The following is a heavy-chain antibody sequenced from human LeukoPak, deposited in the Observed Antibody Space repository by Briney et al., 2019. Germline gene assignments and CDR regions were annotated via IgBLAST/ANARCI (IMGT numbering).Heavy chain of an antibody. CDR3: ARLSSGWYLAHAFDI. CDR1: GGSISSYY. V-gene: IGHV4-59*08. Sequence: SETLSLTCTVSGGSISSYYWSWIRQPPGKGLEWIGYIYYSGSTNYNPSLKSRVTISVDTSKNQFSLKLSSVTAADTAMYYCARLSSGWYLAHAFDIWGQGTMVTVSS. CDR2: IYYSGST. J-gene: IGHJ3*02. D-gene: IGHD6-19*01.